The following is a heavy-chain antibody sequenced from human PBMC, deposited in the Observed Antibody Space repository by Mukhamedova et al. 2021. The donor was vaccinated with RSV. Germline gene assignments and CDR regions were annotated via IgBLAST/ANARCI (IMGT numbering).Heavy chain of an antibody. V-gene: IGHV3-23*01. D-gene: IGHD2-15*01. Sequence: GLEWVLAISGSGGSTYYADSVKGRFTISRDNSKNTLYLQMNSLRAEDTAVYYCAKDLGCIVVVVAATWDNWGQGTLVTVSS. J-gene: IGHJ4*02. CDR2: ISGSGGST. CDR3: AKDLGCIVVVVAATWDN.